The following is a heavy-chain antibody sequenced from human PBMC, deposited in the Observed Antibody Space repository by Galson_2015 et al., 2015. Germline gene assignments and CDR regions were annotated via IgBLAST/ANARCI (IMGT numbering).Heavy chain of an antibody. D-gene: IGHD6-19*01. CDR1: GFTVSSNY. Sequence: SLRLSCAASGFTVSSNYMSWVRQAPGKGLEWVSVIYSGGSTYYADSVKGRFTISRDNSKNTLYLQMNSLRAEDTAVYYCARVSFGIAVAGHYNWFDPWGQGTLVTVSS. CDR2: IYSGGST. CDR3: ARVSFGIAVAGHYNWFDP. J-gene: IGHJ5*02. V-gene: IGHV3-53*01.